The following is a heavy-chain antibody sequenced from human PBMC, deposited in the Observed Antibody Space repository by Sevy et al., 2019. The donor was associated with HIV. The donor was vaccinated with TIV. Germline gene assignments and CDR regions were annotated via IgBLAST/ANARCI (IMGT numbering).Heavy chain of an antibody. CDR3: AKLWFRELFQKGDDAFDI. CDR2: ISGSGGST. D-gene: IGHD3-10*01. J-gene: IGHJ3*02. CDR1: GFTFSSYA. Sequence: GGYLRLSCAASGFTFSSYAMSWVRQAPGKGLEWVSAISGSGGSTYYADSVKGRFTISRDNSKNTLYLQMNSLRAEDTAVYYCAKLWFRELFQKGDDAFDIWGQGTMVTVSS. V-gene: IGHV3-23*01.